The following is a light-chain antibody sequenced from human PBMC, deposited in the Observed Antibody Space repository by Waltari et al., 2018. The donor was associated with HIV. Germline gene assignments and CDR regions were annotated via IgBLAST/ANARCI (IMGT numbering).Light chain of an antibody. CDR2: QDT. CDR3: QSADLSGTYWV. V-gene: IGLV3-25*03. J-gene: IGLJ3*02. CDR1: ALPDQF. Sequence: SYDVTQPSSVSVSPGQTARITCSGYALPDQFVYWYQQKRGQAPDLVIYQDTQRPSGMPERFSGSSSGTVATLTIRGVRTEDEADYHCQSADLSGTYWVFGGGTKLTVL.